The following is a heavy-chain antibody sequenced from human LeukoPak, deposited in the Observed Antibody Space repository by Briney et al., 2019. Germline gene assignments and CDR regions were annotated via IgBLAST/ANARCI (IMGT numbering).Heavy chain of an antibody. D-gene: IGHD2-21*02. CDR2: ISAYNGNT. Sequence: ASVKVSCKASGYTFTSYAMHWVRQAPGQRLEWMGWISAYNGNTNYAQKLQGRVTMTTDTSTSTAYMELRSLRSDDTAVYYCARVVGGEAVVTAKHHYFDYWGQGTLVTVSS. V-gene: IGHV1-18*01. J-gene: IGHJ4*02. CDR1: GYTFTSYA. CDR3: ARVVGGEAVVTAKHHYFDY.